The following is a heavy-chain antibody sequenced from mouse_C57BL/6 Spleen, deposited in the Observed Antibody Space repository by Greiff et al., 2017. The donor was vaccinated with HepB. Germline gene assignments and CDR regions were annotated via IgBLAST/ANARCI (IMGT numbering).Heavy chain of an antibody. Sequence: DVQLVESGGGLVKPGGSLKLSCAASGFTFSSYAMSWVRQTPEKRLEWVATISDGGSYTYYPDNVKGRFTISRDNAKNNLYLQMSHLKSEDTAMYYCARDYSNYDWYFDVWGTGTTVTVSS. J-gene: IGHJ1*03. CDR1: GFTFSSYA. D-gene: IGHD2-5*01. CDR3: ARDYSNYDWYFDV. V-gene: IGHV5-4*01. CDR2: ISDGGSYT.